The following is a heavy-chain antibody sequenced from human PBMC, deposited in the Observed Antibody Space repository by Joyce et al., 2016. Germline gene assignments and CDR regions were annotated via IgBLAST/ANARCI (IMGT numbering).Heavy chain of an antibody. J-gene: IGHJ4*02. V-gene: IGHV1-2*04. Sequence: QVHLMQSGAAVTKPGASVKVSCKASGYAFINYYIHWVRQAPGQGLEWMGWINTDSGVTSLAQKLQGWVTMTRDASITTAYMELTSLKADDTAVYYCARGGLRRGSGHKELSEIDYWGQGTLVTVSS. CDR3: ARGGLRRGSGHKELSEIDY. CDR2: INTDSGVT. CDR1: GYAFINYY. D-gene: IGHD6-19*01.